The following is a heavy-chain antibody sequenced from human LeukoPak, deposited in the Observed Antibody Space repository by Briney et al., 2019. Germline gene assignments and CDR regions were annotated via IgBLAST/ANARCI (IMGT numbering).Heavy chain of an antibody. J-gene: IGHJ4*02. CDR1: GFTFSNYV. Sequence: GGSLRLSCAASGFTFSNYVMSWVRQAPGKGLEWVSVIYSGGSTYYADSVKGRFTISRDNSKNTLYLQMNSLRAEDTAVYYCARVPYYYDSSGYRETYFDYWGQGTLVTVSS. V-gene: IGHV3-66*01. CDR3: ARVPYYYDSSGYRETYFDY. CDR2: IYSGGST. D-gene: IGHD3-22*01.